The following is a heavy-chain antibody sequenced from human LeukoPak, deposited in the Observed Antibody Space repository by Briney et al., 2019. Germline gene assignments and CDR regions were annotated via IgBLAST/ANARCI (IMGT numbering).Heavy chain of an antibody. CDR2: IYYSGST. CDR1: GVSISSGDYY. D-gene: IGHD3-3*01. V-gene: IGHV4-30-4*08. Sequence: PSETLSLTCTVSGVSISSGDYYWSWIRQPPGKGLARIGSIYYSGSTYYNPALKSRVTISVETSKNQFSLKLRSVTAADTAVYYWARSSADYDFWSGYPLLFDYWGQGTLVTVSS. J-gene: IGHJ4*02. CDR3: ARSSADYDFWSGYPLLFDY.